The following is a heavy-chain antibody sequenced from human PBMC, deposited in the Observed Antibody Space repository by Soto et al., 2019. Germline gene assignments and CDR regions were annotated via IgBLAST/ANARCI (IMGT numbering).Heavy chain of an antibody. CDR3: THFNSYYRGYYFDY. J-gene: IGHJ4*01. Sequence: SGPTLVNPTQTLMLTCTFSGFSLSTTGVGVVWIRQPPGKALDWLALVYWDDDKRYSPSLKSRLTIIKDTSKNLVVLTMTNMDPVHTATYYCTHFNSYYRGYYFDYWGQEPWSPSPQ. V-gene: IGHV2-5*02. CDR2: VYWDDDK. D-gene: IGHD1-26*01. CDR1: GFSLSTTGVG.